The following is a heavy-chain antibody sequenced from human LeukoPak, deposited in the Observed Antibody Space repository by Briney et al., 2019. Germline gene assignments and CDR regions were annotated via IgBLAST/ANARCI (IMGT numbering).Heavy chain of an antibody. Sequence: GESLKVSCKGSGYSFTSYWISWVRQMPGKGLEWMGIIYPGDSDTRYSPSFQGQVTISADKSISTAYLQWSSLKASDTAMYYCARLTHLGYCSGGSCYGGLDYWGQGTLVTVSS. D-gene: IGHD2-15*01. CDR2: IYPGDSDT. CDR1: GYSFTSYW. CDR3: ARLTHLGYCSGGSCYGGLDY. J-gene: IGHJ4*02. V-gene: IGHV5-51*01.